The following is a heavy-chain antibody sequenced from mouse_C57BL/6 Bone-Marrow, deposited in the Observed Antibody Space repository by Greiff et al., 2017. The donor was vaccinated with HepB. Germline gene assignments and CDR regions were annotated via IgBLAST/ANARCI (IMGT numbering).Heavy chain of an antibody. V-gene: IGHV1-69*01. D-gene: IGHD1-1*01. Sequence: VKLQQPGAELVMPGASVKLSCKASGYTFTSYWMHWVKQRPGQGLEWIGEIDPSDSYTNYNQKFKGKSTLTVDKSSSTAYMQLSSLTSEDSAVYYCARKGLDYYGSSPPWFAYWGQGTLVTVSA. CDR2: IDPSDSYT. CDR1: GYTFTSYW. J-gene: IGHJ3*01. CDR3: ARKGLDYYGSSPPWFAY.